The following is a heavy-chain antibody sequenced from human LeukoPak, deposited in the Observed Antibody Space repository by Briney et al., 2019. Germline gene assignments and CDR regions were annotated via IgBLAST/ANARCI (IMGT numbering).Heavy chain of an antibody. CDR1: GFTFSSYW. V-gene: IGHV3-7*01. CDR2: IKSDESER. D-gene: IGHD6-13*01. CDR3: ATTLNIATPGHL. Sequence: GGSLRLSCAASGFTFSSYWMSWVRQAPGKGLEWVANIKSDESERFFLDSVKGRFTISRDNAKISVYLHMSSLRAEDTGVYYCATTLNIATPGHLWGQGALVAVSS. J-gene: IGHJ4*02.